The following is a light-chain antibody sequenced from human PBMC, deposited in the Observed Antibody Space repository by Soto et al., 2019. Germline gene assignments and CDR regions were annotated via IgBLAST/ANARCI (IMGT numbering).Light chain of an antibody. Sequence: DSELTPSPSALSKSVGDRVTITCRASQSISSWLPWYQQKPGKAPKLLIYDASSLESGVPSRFSGSGSGTEFTLTISSLQPDDFATYYCPQYNSYSTFGQGTKVDIK. V-gene: IGKV1-5*01. CDR1: QSISSW. CDR3: PQYNSYST. J-gene: IGKJ1*01. CDR2: DAS.